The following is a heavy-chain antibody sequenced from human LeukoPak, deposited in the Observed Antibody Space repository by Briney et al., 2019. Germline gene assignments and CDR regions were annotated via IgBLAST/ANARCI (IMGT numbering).Heavy chain of an antibody. J-gene: IGHJ3*02. V-gene: IGHV3-21*01. CDR3: ARVDTAMVGAFDI. Sequence: GGSLRLSCAASGFTFSSYSMNWVRQAPGKGLEWVSSISSSSSYIYYADSVKGRFTISRDNAKNSLYPQMNSLRAEDTAVYYCARVDTAMVGAFDIWGQGTMVTVSS. CDR2: ISSSSSYI. D-gene: IGHD5-18*01. CDR1: GFTFSSYS.